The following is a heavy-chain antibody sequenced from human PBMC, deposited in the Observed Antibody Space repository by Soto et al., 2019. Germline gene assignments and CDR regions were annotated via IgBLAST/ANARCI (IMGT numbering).Heavy chain of an antibody. J-gene: IGHJ4*02. CDR1: GGSISSSSYY. CDR2: IYYSGST. D-gene: IGHD4-17*01. Sequence: SSETLSLTCTVSGGSISSSSYYWGWIRQPPGKGLEWIGSIYYSGSTYYNPSLKSRVTISVDTSKNQFSLKLSSVTAADTAVYYCAPVGNYPSTVTTNAYWGQGTLVTVSS. CDR3: APVGNYPSTVTTNAY. V-gene: IGHV4-39*01.